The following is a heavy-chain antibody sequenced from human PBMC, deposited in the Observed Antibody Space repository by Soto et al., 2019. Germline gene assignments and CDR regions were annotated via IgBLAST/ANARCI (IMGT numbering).Heavy chain of an antibody. CDR2: IIPIFGTA. Sequence: GASVKVSCKASGGTFSSYAISWVRQAPGQGLEWMGGIIPIFGTANYAQKFQGRVTITADESTSTAYMELSSLRSEDTAVYYCARVGLVGATLPGSFDYWGQGTLVTVSS. CDR3: ARVGLVGATLPGSFDY. J-gene: IGHJ4*02. V-gene: IGHV1-69*13. CDR1: GGTFSSYA. D-gene: IGHD1-26*01.